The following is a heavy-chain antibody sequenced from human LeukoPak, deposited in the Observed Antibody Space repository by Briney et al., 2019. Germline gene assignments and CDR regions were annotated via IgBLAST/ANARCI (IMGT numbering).Heavy chain of an antibody. CDR1: GGSISSYY. CDR3: AREGTTGTTGIDY. D-gene: IGHD1-1*01. V-gene: IGHV4-59*01. Sequence: SETLSLTCTVSGGSISSYYWSWIRQPPGKGLEWIGYIHYSGSTNYNPSLKSRVTISVDTSKNQFSLKLSSVTAADTAVYYCAREGTTGTTGIDYWGQGTLVTVSS. J-gene: IGHJ4*02. CDR2: IHYSGST.